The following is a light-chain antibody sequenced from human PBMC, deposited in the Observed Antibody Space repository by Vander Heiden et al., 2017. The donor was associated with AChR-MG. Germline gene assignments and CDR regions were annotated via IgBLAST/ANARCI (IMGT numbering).Light chain of an antibody. V-gene: IGKV2-30*02. Sequence: DVVMTQSPLSLPVTLGQPASISRKSSQSLVHSDGITYFTWFQQRPGQSPRRLIYKVSNRDSGVPDRFSGSGSGTDFTLKISRVEAEDVGIYYCRQGTHWPLTFRAETKVEI. CDR1: QSLVHSDGITY. CDR2: KVS. CDR3: RQGTHWPLT. J-gene: IGKJ4*01.